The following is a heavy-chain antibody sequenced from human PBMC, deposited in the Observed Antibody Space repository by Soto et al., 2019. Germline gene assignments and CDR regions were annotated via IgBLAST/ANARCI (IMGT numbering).Heavy chain of an antibody. CDR2: IYTSGST. D-gene: IGHD3-3*01. Sequence: QVQLQESGPGLVKPSETLSLTCTVSGGSISCYYWSWIRQPAGKGLEWIGRIYTSGSTNYNPSLTSRVTMSVDTSKNQFFLKLSSVTAADTAVYYCARSITIFGVEGGMDVWGQGTTVTVSS. V-gene: IGHV4-4*07. CDR3: ARSITIFGVEGGMDV. J-gene: IGHJ6*02. CDR1: GGSISCYY.